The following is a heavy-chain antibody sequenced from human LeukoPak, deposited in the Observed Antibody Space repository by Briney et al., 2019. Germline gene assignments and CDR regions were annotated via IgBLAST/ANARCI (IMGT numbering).Heavy chain of an antibody. J-gene: IGHJ6*03. D-gene: IGHD3-10*01. CDR2: IYYSGST. Sequence: SETLSLTCTVSGGSITSRGYYWGWIRQPPGKGLEWIGTIYYSGSTYYNPSLKSRVTISVDTSKNQFSLKLSSVTAADTAVYYCARGSGSYSLSYYYYYMDVWGKGTTVTVSS. V-gene: IGHV4-39*07. CDR3: ARGSGSYSLSYYYYYMDV. CDR1: GGSITSRGYY.